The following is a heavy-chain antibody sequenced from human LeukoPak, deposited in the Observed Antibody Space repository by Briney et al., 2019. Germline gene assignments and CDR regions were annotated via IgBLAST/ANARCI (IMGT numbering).Heavy chain of an antibody. CDR2: IYWDDDK. V-gene: IGHV2-5*02. CDR3: ARSYYYGSGSYYNPLDY. Sequence: SGPTLVNPTQTLTLTCTFSGFSLSTSGVGVGWIRQPPGKALEWLALIYWDDDKRYSPSLKSRLTITKDPSKNQVVLTMTNMDPVDTATYYCARSYYYGSGSYYNPLDYWGQGTLVTVSS. D-gene: IGHD3-10*01. J-gene: IGHJ4*02. CDR1: GFSLSTSGVG.